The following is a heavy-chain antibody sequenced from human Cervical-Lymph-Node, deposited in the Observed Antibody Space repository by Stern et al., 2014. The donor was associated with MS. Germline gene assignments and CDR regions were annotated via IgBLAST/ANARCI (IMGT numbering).Heavy chain of an antibody. V-gene: IGHV3-33*01. CDR2: IWYDGNRK. J-gene: IGHJ4*02. CDR1: GFEFSSYG. CDR3: TGVNYDILTGYYSDY. Sequence: VQLVESGGGVVQPGRSLKLSCAASGFEFSSYGIHWVRQAPGKGLEWVAVIWYDGNRKFYAEFVKGRLTTSRDNSKNTGALQMNSLRAEDTAVYYCTGVNYDILTGYYSDYWGQGTLVTVSS. D-gene: IGHD3-9*01.